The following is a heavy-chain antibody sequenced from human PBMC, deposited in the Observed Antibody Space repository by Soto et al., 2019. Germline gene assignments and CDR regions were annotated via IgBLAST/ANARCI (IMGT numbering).Heavy chain of an antibody. D-gene: IGHD5-18*01. CDR3: ASGIQLWLRQINNGYSG. V-gene: IGHV1-69*05. CDR1: GGTFSTYA. Sequence: QVQLVQSGAEVKKPESSVKVSCKAPGGTFSTYAISWVRQAPGQGLEWMGGIIPMFGTANYAQRFQDRVTINSDEATKTVYIELSSLRSEDTAVYFCASGIQLWLRQINNGYSGWGQGTLVTVSS. J-gene: IGHJ4*02. CDR2: IIPMFGTA.